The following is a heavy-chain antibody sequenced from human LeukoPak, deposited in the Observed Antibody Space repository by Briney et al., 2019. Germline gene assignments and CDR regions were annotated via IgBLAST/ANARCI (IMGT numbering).Heavy chain of an antibody. CDR1: DASISGYY. V-gene: IGHV4-59*08. J-gene: IGHJ4*02. Sequence: SETLSLTCTVSDASISGYYWSWIRQPPGKGLEWIGYIYYSGSTNYNPSVKSRVTISLDTSKNQFSLKLTSVTAADTALYYCARHGGSGSYEGYFDHWGQGTLVTVSS. D-gene: IGHD1-26*01. CDR3: ARHGGSGSYEGYFDH. CDR2: IYYSGST.